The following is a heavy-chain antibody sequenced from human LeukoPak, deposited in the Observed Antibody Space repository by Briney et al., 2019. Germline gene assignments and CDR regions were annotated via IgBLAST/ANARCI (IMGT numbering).Heavy chain of an antibody. Sequence: GGSLRLSCAASGFTFSSYGMHWVRQAPGKGPEWVAVISYDGSNKYYADSVKGRFTISRDNSKNTLYLQMNSLRAEDTAVYYCAKAVGRYYFDYWGQGTLVTVSS. CDR1: GFTFSSYG. V-gene: IGHV3-30*18. J-gene: IGHJ4*02. CDR3: AKAVGRYYFDY. CDR2: ISYDGSNK.